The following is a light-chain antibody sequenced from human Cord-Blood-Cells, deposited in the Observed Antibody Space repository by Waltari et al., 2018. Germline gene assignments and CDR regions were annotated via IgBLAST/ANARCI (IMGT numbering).Light chain of an antibody. CDR1: SSGVGGYNY. Sequence: QSALTQPASVSAPPGQSITISCTGTSSGVGGYNYVSWYQQHPGKAPKLMIYDVSKRPSGVSNRFSGSKSGNTASLTISGLQAEDEADYYCSSYTSSSTLVFGGGTKLTVL. V-gene: IGLV2-14*01. J-gene: IGLJ2*01. CDR2: DVS. CDR3: SSYTSSSTLV.